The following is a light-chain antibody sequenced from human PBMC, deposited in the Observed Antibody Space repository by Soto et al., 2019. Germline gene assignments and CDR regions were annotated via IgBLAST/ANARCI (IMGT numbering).Light chain of an antibody. J-gene: IGKJ2*01. Sequence: DIQLTQSPSFLSASVGDRVTITCRASQGIASCLAWYQQKPGKAPTLLIYAASTLQSGVPSRFSGSGSGTEFTLTISSLHPEDFATYYCQRLNTSPYTFGQGTKLEI. V-gene: IGKV1-9*01. CDR2: AAS. CDR1: QGIASC. CDR3: QRLNTSPYT.